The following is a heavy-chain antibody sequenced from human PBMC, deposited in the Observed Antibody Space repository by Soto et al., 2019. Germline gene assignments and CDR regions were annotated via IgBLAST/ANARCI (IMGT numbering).Heavy chain of an antibody. D-gene: IGHD3-10*01. Sequence: QVQLVQSGAEVKKPGSSVKVSCKASGGTFSSYAISWVRQAPGQGLEWMGGIIPIFGTANYAQKFQGRVTITADKSTSTAYMELSSLRSEDKAVYYCAGRYYYGSGSGLYGMDVWGQGTTVTVSS. CDR3: AGRYYYGSGSGLYGMDV. CDR1: GGTFSSYA. V-gene: IGHV1-69*06. CDR2: IIPIFGTA. J-gene: IGHJ6*02.